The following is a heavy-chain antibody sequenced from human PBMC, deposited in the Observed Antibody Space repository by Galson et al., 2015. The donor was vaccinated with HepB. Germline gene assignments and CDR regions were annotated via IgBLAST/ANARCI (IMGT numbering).Heavy chain of an antibody. CDR3: TRMGDLSGYSSL. D-gene: IGHD6-13*01. Sequence: SLRLSCAASGFTFSGSAIHWVRQASGRGLEWIGRIGSKANSYAPAYVASVRGRFTISRDDSKNTAFLQLNSLKTDDTAVYYCTRMGDLSGYSSLWGQGTLVTVSS. CDR2: IGSKANSYAP. V-gene: IGHV3-73*01. CDR1: GFTFSGSA. J-gene: IGHJ4*02.